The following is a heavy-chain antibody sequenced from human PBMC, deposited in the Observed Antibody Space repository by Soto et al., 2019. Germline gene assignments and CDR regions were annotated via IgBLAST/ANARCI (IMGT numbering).Heavy chain of an antibody. D-gene: IGHD4-4*01. CDR1: GYNFTNYA. CDR3: ARRLTSNAYLYFYGMDV. V-gene: IGHV1-3*01. J-gene: IGHJ6*02. CDR2: INAGNGKT. Sequence: QVQHVQSGAEVKKPGASVKVSCKASGYNFTNYAMHWVRQAPGQRLEWMGWINAGNGKTQYSQKFQDRVTITRDTSASTVYMELSSLRSEDTAVYYCARRLTSNAYLYFYGMDVWGQGAAVTVSS.